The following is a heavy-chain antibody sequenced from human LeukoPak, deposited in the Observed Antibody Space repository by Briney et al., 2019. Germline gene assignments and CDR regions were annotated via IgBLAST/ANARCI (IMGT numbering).Heavy chain of an antibody. CDR2: IYYSGNT. D-gene: IGHD1-20*01. CDR1: GGSIRSGDYY. V-gene: IGHV4-30-4*01. CDR3: ACVTGLYYFDF. J-gene: IGHJ4*02. Sequence: PSETLSLTCAVSGGSIRSGDYYGSWARQPPGKGLEWIGHIYYSGNTYHNPSLKSRVAISVDTSKNQFSLKLSSVTAADTAVYYCACVTGLYYFDFWGQGTLVTVSS.